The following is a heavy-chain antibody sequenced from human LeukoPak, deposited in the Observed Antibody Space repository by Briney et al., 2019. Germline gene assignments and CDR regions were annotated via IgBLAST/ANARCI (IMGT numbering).Heavy chain of an antibody. J-gene: IGHJ6*02. D-gene: IGHD2-15*01. Sequence: SQTLSLTCSVSGGSISSAGNYWTWLRHHPGKGLEWIGYIYYSGSTYYNPSLESRVTISVDTSRSQFSLKLNSVTAADTAVYYCARARQVVRYGMDVWGQGTTVTVSS. V-gene: IGHV4-31*03. CDR3: ARARQVVRYGMDV. CDR1: GGSISSAGNY. CDR2: IYYSGST.